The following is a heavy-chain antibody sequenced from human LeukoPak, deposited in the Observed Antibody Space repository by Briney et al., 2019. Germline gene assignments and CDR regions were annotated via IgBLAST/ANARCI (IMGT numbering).Heavy chain of an antibody. V-gene: IGHV4-59*08. CDR1: GVPVNDFH. CDR3: ARHVEHAAYFRY. Sequence: SETLSLTCAVAGVPVNDFHWSWIRQSPGRGLEWLGWISDSGTTNYNPSCRSRLAISADTSKSQLSLELTSVTAADTAVYYCARHVEHAAYFRYWGQGSLVTVSS. D-gene: IGHD1/OR15-1a*01. J-gene: IGHJ4*02. CDR2: ISDSGTT.